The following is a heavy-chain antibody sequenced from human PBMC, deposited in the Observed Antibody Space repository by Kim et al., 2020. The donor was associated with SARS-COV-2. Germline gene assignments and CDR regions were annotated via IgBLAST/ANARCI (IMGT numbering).Heavy chain of an antibody. CDR1: GFTFSSYA. J-gene: IGHJ6*01. V-gene: IGHV3-30*04. CDR3: RGEKDGEISSEGCVG. CDR2: IATAGSNK. Sequence: GGSLRLSCAASGFTFSSYAMHWVRQAPGKGLEWVAVIATAGSNKYPAAAVERLTTICGNDKKYTLFQQMNILIGETAADYYCRGEKDGEISSEGCVGWG. D-gene: IGHD4-17*01.